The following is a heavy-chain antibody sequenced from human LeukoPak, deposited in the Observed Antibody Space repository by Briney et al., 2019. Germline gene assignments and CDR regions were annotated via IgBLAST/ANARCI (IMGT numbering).Heavy chain of an antibody. V-gene: IGHV4-39*01. CDR1: GGSISSIDYY. CDR2: IYYSGST. J-gene: IGHJ6*03. D-gene: IGHD3-9*01. CDR3: ARRGTLVIRTVGGMDV. Sequence: SETLSLTCTVSGGSISSIDYYWGWIRQPPGKGLGWIGSIYYSGSTNYNSSLKTRVTISVDTSKNQFSLRLTSVTAADTAVYYCARRGTLVIRTVGGMDVWGKGTTVIVSS.